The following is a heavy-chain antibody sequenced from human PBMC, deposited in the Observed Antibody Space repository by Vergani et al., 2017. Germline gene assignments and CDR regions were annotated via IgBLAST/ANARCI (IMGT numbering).Heavy chain of an antibody. D-gene: IGHD3-16*01. V-gene: IGHV4-34*02. J-gene: IGHJ4*02. CDR3: ASRRPRLNLGSKSNAGTFDS. CDR2: ITAIGSA. Sequence: QVHLQQRGPGVLKPSEPLSLTCGVIGGSLSGYFWSWIRQSPGRGLEWIGEITAIGSAKYSPSATSRVTISVATSRGEFTLTVTSVTAADTGLYFCASRRPRLNLGSKSNAGTFDSWGQGALVTVSS. CDR1: GGSLSGYF.